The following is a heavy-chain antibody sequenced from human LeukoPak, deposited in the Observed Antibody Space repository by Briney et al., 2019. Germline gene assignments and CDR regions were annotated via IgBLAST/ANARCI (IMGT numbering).Heavy chain of an antibody. CDR1: GFTFSSYA. Sequence: PGGSLRLSCAASGFTFSSYAMHWVRQAPGKGLEWVAVISYDGSNKYYADSVKGRFTISRDNSKNTLYLQMNSLRAEDTAMYYCARDRAGTAAGRVYWYFDLWGRGTLVTVSS. V-gene: IGHV3-30-3*01. D-gene: IGHD6-13*01. CDR3: ARDRAGTAAGRVYWYFDL. CDR2: ISYDGSNK. J-gene: IGHJ2*01.